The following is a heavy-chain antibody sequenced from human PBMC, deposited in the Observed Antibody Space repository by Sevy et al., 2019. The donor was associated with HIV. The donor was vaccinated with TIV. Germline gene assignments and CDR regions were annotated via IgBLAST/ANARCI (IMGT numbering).Heavy chain of an antibody. CDR1: GFTFSSHW. CDR3: TRGRSGPYGWFDP. D-gene: IGHD6-19*01. Sequence: GGSLRLSCAASGFTFSSHWMHWVRQAPGKGLVWVSRLNGDGRSAGYADFVKGRFTISSDNGKNTVYLQISSLTADDTAVYYCTRGRSGPYGWFDPWGQGTLVTVSS. CDR2: LNGDGRSA. V-gene: IGHV3-74*01. J-gene: IGHJ5*02.